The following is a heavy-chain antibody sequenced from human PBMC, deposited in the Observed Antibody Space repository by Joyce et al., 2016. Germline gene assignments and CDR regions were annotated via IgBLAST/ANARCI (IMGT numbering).Heavy chain of an antibody. J-gene: IGHJ5*02. V-gene: IGHV4-34*02. CDR1: GGSFSGYY. Sequence: QVQLQQWGGGLLKPSETLSLTCAVYGGSFSGYYWSWYRQPPGKGLEWIGEVRHSGSTSDDESLKSRVTISGDTSKNQLSLNLTSVTAADTAVYFCARGLVVTGTRVRGYNYGYSSWGQGTLVTVSS. CDR2: VRHSGST. D-gene: IGHD5-18*01. CDR3: ARGLVVTGTRVRGYNYGYSS.